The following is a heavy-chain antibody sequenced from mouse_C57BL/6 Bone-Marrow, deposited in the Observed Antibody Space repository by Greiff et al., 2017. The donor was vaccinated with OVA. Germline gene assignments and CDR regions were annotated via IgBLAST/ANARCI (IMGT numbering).Heavy chain of an antibody. CDR3: TRCEWLLWFAY. D-gene: IGHD2-2*01. CDR2: IYPRSGNN. V-gene: IGHV1-81*01. J-gene: IGHJ3*01. CDR1: GYTFTSYG. Sequence: QVQLQQSGAELARPGASVKLSCKASGYTFTSYGISWVKQRTGQGLEWIGEIYPRSGNNYYNEKFKGKATLTADKSSKTTYMELHKLTSEDSAVYFSTRCEWLLWFAYWGQGTMVTVSA.